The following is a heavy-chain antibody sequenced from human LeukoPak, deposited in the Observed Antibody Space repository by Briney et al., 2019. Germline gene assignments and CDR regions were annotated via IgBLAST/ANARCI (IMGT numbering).Heavy chain of an antibody. CDR1: GFTFGDYA. CDR3: VRYSGDADY. D-gene: IGHD5-12*01. Sequence: GGSLRLSCTASGFTFGDYAMSWFRQAPGKGLEWVGFIRSKVYGGTTEYAASVKGRFTISRDDSKSIAYLQMNSLKSEDTAVYYCVRYSGDADYWGQGTLVTVSS. J-gene: IGHJ4*02. V-gene: IGHV3-49*03. CDR2: IRSKVYGGTT.